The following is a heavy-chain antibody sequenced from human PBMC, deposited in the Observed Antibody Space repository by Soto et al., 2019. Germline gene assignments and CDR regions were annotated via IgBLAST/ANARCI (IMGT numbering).Heavy chain of an antibody. D-gene: IGHD3-3*01. Sequence: ASVKVSCKASGYTFTSYDINWVRQATGQGLEWMGWMNPNSGNTGYAQKFQGRVTMTRNTSISTAYMELSSLRSEDTAVYYCARDYPGYDFWSGYYLYYYYGMDVWGQGTTVTVSS. CDR3: ARDYPGYDFWSGYYLYYYYGMDV. J-gene: IGHJ6*02. CDR1: GYTFTSYD. CDR2: MNPNSGNT. V-gene: IGHV1-8*01.